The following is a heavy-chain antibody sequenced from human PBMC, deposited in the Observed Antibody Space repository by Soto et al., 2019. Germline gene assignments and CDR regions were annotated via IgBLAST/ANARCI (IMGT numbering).Heavy chain of an antibody. V-gene: IGHV4-31*03. CDR2: IYYSGST. J-gene: IGHJ1*01. CDR3: ARDSGGNSGEYFQH. Sequence: PSETLSLTCTVSGGSISSGGDYWSWIRQHPGKGLEWIGYIYYSGSTYYNPSLKSRVTISVDTSKNQFSLKLSSVTAADTAVYYCARDSGGNSGEYFQHWGQGTLVTVSS. CDR1: GGSISSGGDY. D-gene: IGHD2-21*02.